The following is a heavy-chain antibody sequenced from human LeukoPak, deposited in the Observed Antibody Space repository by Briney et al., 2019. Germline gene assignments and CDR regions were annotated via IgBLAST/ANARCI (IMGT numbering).Heavy chain of an antibody. Sequence: KSGGSLRLSCAASGFTFTNAYMSWVRQAPGKGLEWVGRVKSKTDGGTTDYAASVKGRFTISRDDSRNTLYLQMNSLKTEDTAVYYCTTDQWQQLPPDYWGQGTLVTVSS. CDR1: GFTFTNAY. V-gene: IGHV3-15*01. J-gene: IGHJ4*02. CDR3: TTDQWQQLPPDY. D-gene: IGHD6-13*01. CDR2: VKSKTDGGTT.